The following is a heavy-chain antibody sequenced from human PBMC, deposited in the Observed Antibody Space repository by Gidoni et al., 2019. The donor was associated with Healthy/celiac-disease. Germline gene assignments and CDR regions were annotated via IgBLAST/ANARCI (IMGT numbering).Heavy chain of an antibody. Sequence: QVQLVESGGGVVQPGRSMRLSCAASGFTFSSYGMHWVRQAPGKRLEWVAVISYDGSNKYYADSVKGRFTISRDNSKNTLYLQMNSLRAEDTAVYYCAKDLGYCSGGSCYSFDYWGQGTLVTVSS. D-gene: IGHD2-15*01. V-gene: IGHV3-30*18. CDR1: GFTFSSYG. CDR3: AKDLGYCSGGSCYSFDY. J-gene: IGHJ4*02. CDR2: ISYDGSNK.